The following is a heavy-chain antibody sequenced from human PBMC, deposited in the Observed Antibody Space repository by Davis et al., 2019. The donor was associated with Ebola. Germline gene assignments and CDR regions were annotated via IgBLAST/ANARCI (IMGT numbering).Heavy chain of an antibody. Sequence: GGSLRLSCAASGFTFSDYYMSWIRQAPGKGLEWVSYISSSGSTIYYADSVKGRFTISRDNARNSLYLQMNSLRYEDTALYYCASHIDLVGGLEVWGKGTTVTVSS. V-gene: IGHV3-11*01. CDR3: ASHIDLVGGLEV. CDR2: ISSSGSTI. J-gene: IGHJ6*04. D-gene: IGHD2-15*01. CDR1: GFTFSDYY.